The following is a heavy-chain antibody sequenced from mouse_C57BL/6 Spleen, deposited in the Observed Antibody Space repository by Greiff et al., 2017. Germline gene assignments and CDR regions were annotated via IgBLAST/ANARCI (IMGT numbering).Heavy chain of an antibody. V-gene: IGHV1-82*01. CDR1: GYAFRSSW. CDR2: IYPGDGDT. J-gene: IGHJ1*03. Sequence: QVHVKQSGPELVKPGASVKISCKASGYAFRSSWMNWVKQRPGKGLEWIGRIYPGDGDTNYNGKFKGKATLTADKSSSTAYMQLSILTSEDSAVYFCIYYDYDIYFGVWGTGTTVTVSS. CDR3: IYYDYDIYFGV. D-gene: IGHD2-4*01.